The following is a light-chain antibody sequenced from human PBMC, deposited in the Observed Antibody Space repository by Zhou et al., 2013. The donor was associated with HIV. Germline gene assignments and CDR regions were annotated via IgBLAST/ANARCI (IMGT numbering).Light chain of an antibody. CDR1: HDIGND. J-gene: IGKJ2*04. CDR3: QQYGSSPRS. V-gene: IGKV1-6*02. Sequence: IQLTQSPSSLSASIGDRVTISCRASHDIGNDLGWYQQIPGSAPKLLIYAATTLQSGVPSRFSGSGSGTDFTLIISSLQPEDFAVYYCQQYGSSPRSFGQGTKLEIK. CDR2: AAT.